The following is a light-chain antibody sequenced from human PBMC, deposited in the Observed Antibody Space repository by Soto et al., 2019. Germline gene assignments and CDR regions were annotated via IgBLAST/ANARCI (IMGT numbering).Light chain of an antibody. Sequence: QSALTQPASVSGSPGQSITISCTGTSSDIGGYNYVSWYQQLPGKIPKLIIYEVSNRPSGVSDRFSGSKSGNAASLTISGLQAEDEADYYCSSYTITSTLYVFGTGTKLTVL. CDR1: SSDIGGYNY. CDR3: SSYTITSTLYV. V-gene: IGLV2-14*01. CDR2: EVS. J-gene: IGLJ1*01.